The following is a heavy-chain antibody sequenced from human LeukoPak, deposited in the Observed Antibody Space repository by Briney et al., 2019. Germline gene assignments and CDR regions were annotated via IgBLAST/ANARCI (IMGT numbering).Heavy chain of an antibody. J-gene: IGHJ4*02. D-gene: IGHD1-26*01. V-gene: IGHV3-53*01. CDR3: ARDDTGSHYDY. CDR1: GFTVSSKY. CDR2: IYSDGTS. Sequence: GGSLRLSCAASGFTVSSKYMSWVRQAPGKGLEWVSIIYSDGTSYYADSVKGRFTISRDNSRNTLYLQMNSLRPEDTAVYYCARDDTGSHYDYWGQGTLVTVSS.